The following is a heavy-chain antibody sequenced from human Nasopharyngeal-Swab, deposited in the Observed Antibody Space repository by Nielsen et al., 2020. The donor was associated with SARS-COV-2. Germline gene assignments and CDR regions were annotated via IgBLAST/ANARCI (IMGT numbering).Heavy chain of an antibody. CDR1: GGSISSYH. J-gene: IGHJ5*02. Sequence: SETLSLTCTVSGGSISSYHWRWIRQPPGKGLEWIGYIYYSGSTNYNPSLKSRVTISVDTSKNQFSLKLSSVTAADTAVYYCARVVAVVAATWFDPWGQGTLVTVSS. CDR2: IYYSGST. D-gene: IGHD2-15*01. CDR3: ARVVAVVAATWFDP. V-gene: IGHV4-59*01.